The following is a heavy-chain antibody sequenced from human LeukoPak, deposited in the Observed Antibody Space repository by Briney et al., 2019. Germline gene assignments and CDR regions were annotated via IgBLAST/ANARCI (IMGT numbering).Heavy chain of an antibody. CDR2: ISSSGTTI. CDR3: ARNPCSGGSCYRGLIDY. V-gene: IGHV3-11*01. Sequence: GGSLRLSCAASGFTFSDYYMSWIRQAPGKGLEWVSYISSSGTTIYYADSVKGRFTISRDNAKNSLYLQMNSLRAEDTAMYYCARNPCSGGSCYRGLIDYWGQGTLVTVSS. CDR1: GFTFSDYY. D-gene: IGHD2-15*01. J-gene: IGHJ4*02.